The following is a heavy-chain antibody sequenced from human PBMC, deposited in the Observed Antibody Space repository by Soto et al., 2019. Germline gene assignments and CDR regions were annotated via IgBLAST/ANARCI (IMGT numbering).Heavy chain of an antibody. Sequence: GGSLRLSCAASGFTFSSYSMNWVRQAPGKGLEWVSSISSSSSYVYYADSVKGRFTISRDNAKNSLYLQMNSLRAEDTAVYYCARAVDSSGWYNGVGAFDIWGQGTMVTVSS. D-gene: IGHD6-19*01. CDR1: GFTFSSYS. J-gene: IGHJ3*02. CDR3: ARAVDSSGWYNGVGAFDI. V-gene: IGHV3-21*01. CDR2: ISSSSSYV.